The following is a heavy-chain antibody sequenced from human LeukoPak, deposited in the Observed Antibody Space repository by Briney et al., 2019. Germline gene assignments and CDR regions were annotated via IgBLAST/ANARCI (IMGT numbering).Heavy chain of an antibody. D-gene: IGHD3-22*01. V-gene: IGHV1-46*01. CDR1: GYTFTSYY. CDR3: ARNSGSIYPFDY. J-gene: IGHJ4*02. Sequence: ASVKVSCKATGYTFTSYYMHWVRQAPGQGLEWMGIINPSGGSTSYAQKFQGRVTMTRDTSTSTVYMELSSLRSEDTAVYYCARNSGSIYPFDYWGQGTLVTVSS. CDR2: INPSGGST.